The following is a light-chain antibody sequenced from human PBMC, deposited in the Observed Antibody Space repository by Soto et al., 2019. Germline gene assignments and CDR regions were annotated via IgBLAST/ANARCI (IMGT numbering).Light chain of an antibody. V-gene: IGKV2-30*02. J-gene: IGKJ3*01. CDR3: MQFTGAIT. CDR1: QSLLHSDGNTY. Sequence: VVLTQSPLSLPVSLGQPASISCRSSQSLLHSDGNTYLSWFHQRPGQSPRRLIYKVSNRDSGVPDRFSGSGSGTDFTLKISRVEAEDIGLYSCMQFTGAITFGPGTKVDIK. CDR2: KVS.